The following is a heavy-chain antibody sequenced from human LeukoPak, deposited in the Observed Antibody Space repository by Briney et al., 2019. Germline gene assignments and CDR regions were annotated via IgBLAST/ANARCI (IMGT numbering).Heavy chain of an antibody. CDR1: GFTFSSYW. D-gene: IGHD3-9*01. J-gene: IGHJ4*02. CDR2: IKQDGSEK. Sequence: PGGSLRLSCAASGFTFSSYWMSWVRQAPGKGLEWVANIKQDGSEKYYVDSVKGRFTISRDNAKNSLYPQMNSLRAEDTAVYYCARCYYDILTGYSDFDYWGQGTLVTVSS. V-gene: IGHV3-7*03. CDR3: ARCYYDILTGYSDFDY.